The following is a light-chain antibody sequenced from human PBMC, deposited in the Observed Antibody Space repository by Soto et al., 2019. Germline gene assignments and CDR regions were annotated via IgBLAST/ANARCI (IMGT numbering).Light chain of an antibody. CDR1: QSISTY. Sequence: IQMTQSPSSLSASIGDRVTITGRASQSISTYVNWYQQKPGKAPKHLIYASASLQSGVKSRFSGSGSGTYLNLNINSLQPEDFATYYCQQSFSTHRTFGPGT. CDR3: QQSFSTHRT. V-gene: IGKV1-39*01. CDR2: ASA. J-gene: IGKJ1*01.